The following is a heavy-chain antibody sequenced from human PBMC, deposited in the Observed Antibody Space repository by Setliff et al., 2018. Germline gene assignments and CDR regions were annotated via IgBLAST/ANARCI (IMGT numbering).Heavy chain of an antibody. CDR3: VRVKAEAYRDDFYFYMAV. D-gene: IGHD3-10*01. CDR2: INNGGVSA. CDR1: GFAFTSSD. Sequence: GGSLRLSCVPSGFAFTSSDMTWVRQAPGKGMEWVASINNGGVSAAYTDSVTGRFTISRDNSRNTLYLQRKSLRAEDTAIYYCVRVKAEAYRDDFYFYMAVWGKGTTFTVSS. V-gene: IGHV3-23*01. J-gene: IGHJ6*03.